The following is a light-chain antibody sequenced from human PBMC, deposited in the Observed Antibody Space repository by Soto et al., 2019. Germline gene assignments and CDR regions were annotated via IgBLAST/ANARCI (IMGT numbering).Light chain of an antibody. Sequence: QSALSQPPSASGSPGQSVTISCSGISSDIRDSNYVSWYQQHPGKAPKLVVSEVTKRPSGVPDRFSDSRSGTTAFLTISGLQTEDEADYYCGSKAGSDKHVVFGGGTKLTVL. V-gene: IGLV2-8*01. CDR2: EVT. CDR1: SSDIRDSNY. J-gene: IGLJ2*01. CDR3: GSKAGSDKHVV.